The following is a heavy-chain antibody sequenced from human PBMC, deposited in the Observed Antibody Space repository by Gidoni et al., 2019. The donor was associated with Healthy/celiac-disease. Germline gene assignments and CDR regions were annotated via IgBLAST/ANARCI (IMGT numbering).Heavy chain of an antibody. Sequence: QVQLVQSGAEVKKPGSSVKVSCKASGGTLSSYAISWVGQAPGQGLEWMGGIIPIFGTANYAQKFQGRVTITADESTSTAYMELSSLRSEDTALYYCARDLRFLESLGAFDIWGQGTMVTVSS. CDR2: IIPIFGTA. V-gene: IGHV1-69*01. D-gene: IGHD3-3*01. J-gene: IGHJ3*02. CDR3: ARDLRFLESLGAFDI. CDR1: GGTLSSYA.